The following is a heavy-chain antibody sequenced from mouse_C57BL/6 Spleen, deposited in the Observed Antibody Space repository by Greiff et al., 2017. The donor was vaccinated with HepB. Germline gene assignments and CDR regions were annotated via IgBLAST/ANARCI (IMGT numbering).Heavy chain of an antibody. V-gene: IGHV1-54*01. J-gene: IGHJ4*01. D-gene: IGHD2-5*01. CDR1: GYAFTNYL. CDR2: INPGSGGT. Sequence: QVQLKESGAELVRPGTSVKVSCKASGYAFTNYLIEWVKQRPGQGLEWIGVINPGSGGTNYNEKFKGKATLTADKSSSTAYMQLSSLTSEDSAVYFCARGYSNYAMDYWGQGTSVTVSS. CDR3: ARGYSNYAMDY.